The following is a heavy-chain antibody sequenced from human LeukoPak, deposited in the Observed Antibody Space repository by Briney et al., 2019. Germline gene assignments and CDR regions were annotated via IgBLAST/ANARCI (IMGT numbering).Heavy chain of an antibody. CDR3: AKTSLSDPSGHYYYMDV. CDR1: GFTFSSYA. D-gene: IGHD3-3*01. CDR2: ISLDGATT. V-gene: IGHV3-23*01. J-gene: IGHJ6*03. Sequence: GGSLRLSCAASGFTFSSYAMSWVRQAPGKGLEWVSGISLDGATTYYAGSVEGRFTISRDNSQNTVSLQLNNLRIEDTALYYCAKTSLSDPSGHYYYMDVWGKGTTVTVSS.